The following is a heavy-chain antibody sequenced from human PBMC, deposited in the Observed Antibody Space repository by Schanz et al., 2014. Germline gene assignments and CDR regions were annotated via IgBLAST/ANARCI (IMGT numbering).Heavy chain of an antibody. CDR2: IRSSSTPI. D-gene: IGHD2-2*01. CDR1: GFSFSDYY. J-gene: IGHJ6*03. Sequence: VQLLESGGGLVQPGGSLRLSCAASGFSFSDYYMSWIRQAPGKGLEWISYIRSSSTPIYYADSVKGRFTISRDNSKNTLYLQMKSLRAEDTAVYYCARVKYCTITRCYRTETEGIYYMDVWGKGTTVTVSS. V-gene: IGHV3-11*01. CDR3: ARVKYCTITRCYRTETEGIYYMDV.